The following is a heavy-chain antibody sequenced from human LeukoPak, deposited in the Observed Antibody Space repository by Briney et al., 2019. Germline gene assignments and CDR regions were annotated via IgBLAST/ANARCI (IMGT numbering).Heavy chain of an antibody. Sequence: SETLSLTCAVYGGSFSGYYWSWIRQPAGKGLEWIGRIFTSGNTYYNPSLKSRVIMSVDTSKNQFSLKLSSVTAADTAVYYCAREGGGFDYWGQGTLVTVSS. CDR3: AREGGGFDY. V-gene: IGHV4-4*07. CDR1: GGSFSGYY. D-gene: IGHD3-16*01. J-gene: IGHJ4*02. CDR2: IFTSGNT.